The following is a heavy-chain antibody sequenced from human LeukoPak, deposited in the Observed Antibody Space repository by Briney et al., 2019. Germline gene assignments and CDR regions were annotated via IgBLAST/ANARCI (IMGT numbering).Heavy chain of an antibody. Sequence: GGSLRLSCAASGFTFSSYGMHWVRQAPGKGLEWVAVIWYDGSNKYYADSVKGRFTISRDNSKNTLYLQMNSLRAEDTAVYYCARAGLIAAAGLDYWGQGTLVTVSS. D-gene: IGHD6-13*01. CDR1: GFTFSSYG. J-gene: IGHJ4*02. CDR3: ARAGLIAAAGLDY. V-gene: IGHV3-33*01. CDR2: IWYDGSNK.